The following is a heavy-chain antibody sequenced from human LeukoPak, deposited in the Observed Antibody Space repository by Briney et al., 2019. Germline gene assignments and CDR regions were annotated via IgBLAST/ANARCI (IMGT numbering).Heavy chain of an antibody. CDR3: ARDRGSGWMNYYGMDV. CDR2: IYTSGST. Sequence: SETLSLTCTVSGGSISSYYWSWIRQPAGKGPEWIGRIYTSGSTNYNPSLKSRVTMSVDTSKNQFSLKLSSVTAADTAVYYCARDRGSGWMNYYGMDVWGQGTTVTVSS. V-gene: IGHV4-4*07. CDR1: GGSISSYY. J-gene: IGHJ6*02. D-gene: IGHD6-19*01.